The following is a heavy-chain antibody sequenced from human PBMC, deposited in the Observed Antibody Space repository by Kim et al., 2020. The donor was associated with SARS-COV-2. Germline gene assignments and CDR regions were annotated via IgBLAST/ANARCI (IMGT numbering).Heavy chain of an antibody. CDR3: ARVDHSSGYMGGMDV. CDR2: ISSNGGST. CDR1: GFTFSSYA. Sequence: GGSLRLSCAASGFTFSSYAMHWVRQAPGKGLEYVSAISSNGGSTYYANSVKGRFTISRDNSKNTLYLQMGSLRAEDMAVYYCARVDHSSGYMGGMDVWG. V-gene: IGHV3-64*01. D-gene: IGHD3-22*01. J-gene: IGHJ6*02.